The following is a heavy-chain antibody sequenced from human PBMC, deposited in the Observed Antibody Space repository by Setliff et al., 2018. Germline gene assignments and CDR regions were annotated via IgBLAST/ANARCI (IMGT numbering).Heavy chain of an antibody. CDR3: ARAPRLEWILPTFDY. Sequence: AASVKVSCKAADYTFLSHGLSWVRQAPGQGLEWMGWISAYTGKTDYAQNFQGRVTMTTDTSTSTGYMELRSLRYDDTAVYYCARAPRLEWILPTFDYWGQGTPVTVSS. V-gene: IGHV1-18*01. D-gene: IGHD3-3*01. CDR1: DYTFLSHG. J-gene: IGHJ4*02. CDR2: ISAYTGKT.